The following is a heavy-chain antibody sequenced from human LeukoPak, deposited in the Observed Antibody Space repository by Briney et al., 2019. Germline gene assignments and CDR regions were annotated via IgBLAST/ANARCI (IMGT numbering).Heavy chain of an antibody. Sequence: KPSETLSLTCAVSGGSISSGGYSWSWIRQPPGKGLEWIGYIYHSGSTYYNPSLKSRVTISVDRSKNQFSLKLSSVTAADTAVYYCARRAARYYYYYMDVWGKGTTVTVSS. D-gene: IGHD6-6*01. CDR3: ARRAARYYYYYMDV. V-gene: IGHV4-30-2*01. CDR2: IYHSGST. J-gene: IGHJ6*03. CDR1: GGSISSGGYS.